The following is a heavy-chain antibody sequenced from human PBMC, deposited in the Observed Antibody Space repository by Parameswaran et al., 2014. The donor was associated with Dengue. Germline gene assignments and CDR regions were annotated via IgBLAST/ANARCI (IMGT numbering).Heavy chain of an antibody. CDR2: IYYSGTT. Sequence: SETLSLTCTVSGVSISHSYWSWIRQPPGKGLEWIGYIYYSGTTNYNPSLKSRVTISVDTSKNQFSLKLSSVTAADTAVYYCATLPRRSADYGMDVWGQGTTVTVSS. CDR1: GVSISHSY. V-gene: IGHV4-59*01. J-gene: IGHJ6*02. CDR3: ATLPRRSADYGMDV. D-gene: IGHD6-6*01.